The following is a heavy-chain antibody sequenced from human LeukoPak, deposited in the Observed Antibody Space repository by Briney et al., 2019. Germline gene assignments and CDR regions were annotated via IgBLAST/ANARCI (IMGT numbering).Heavy chain of an antibody. CDR2: IAGSDTTT. J-gene: IGHJ5*02. V-gene: IGHV3-48*03. CDR3: TTLGYDLDA. Sequence: GGSLRLSCLASGFAFSAYEMNWVRQAPGKGLEWVSYIAGSDTTTYYADSVKGRFTIFRDNAKNSLYLQMNSLRAEDTALYYCTTLGYDLDAWGQGTLVTVSS. D-gene: IGHD3-22*01. CDR1: GFAFSAYE.